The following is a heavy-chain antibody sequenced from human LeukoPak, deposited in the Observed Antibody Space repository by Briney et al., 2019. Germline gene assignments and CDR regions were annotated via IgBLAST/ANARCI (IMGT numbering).Heavy chain of an antibody. D-gene: IGHD3-16*01. CDR2: INHSGST. V-gene: IGHV4-34*01. CDR3: ARRAINSVMFDY. CDR1: GGSFSGYY. Sequence: SETLSLTCAVYGGSFSGYYWSWIRQPPGKGLEWIGEINHSGSTNYNPSLKSRVTISVGTSKNQFSLKLSSATAADTAVYFCARRAINSVMFDYWGQGTLVTVSS. J-gene: IGHJ4*02.